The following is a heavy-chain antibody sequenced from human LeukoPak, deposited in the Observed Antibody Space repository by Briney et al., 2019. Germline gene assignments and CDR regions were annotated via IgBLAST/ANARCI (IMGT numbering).Heavy chain of an antibody. J-gene: IGHJ4*02. V-gene: IGHV3-48*04. D-gene: IGHD1-14*01. CDR2: ISSSSSTI. CDR3: ARGITAYYFHS. Sequence: GGSLRLSCAVSGFTFSSYTMNWVRQAPGKGLEWVSYISSSSSTIYYADSVKGRFTISRVNAKNSLYLQMNSLRAEDTAVYYCARGITAYYFHSWGQGTLVTVSS. CDR1: GFTFSSYT.